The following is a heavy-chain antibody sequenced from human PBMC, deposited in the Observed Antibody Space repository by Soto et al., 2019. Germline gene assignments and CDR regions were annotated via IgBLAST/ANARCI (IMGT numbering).Heavy chain of an antibody. J-gene: IGHJ4*02. Sequence: QVQLQESGPGLVKPSETLSLTCTVSGGSLSSYYWSWIRQPPGKGLEWIGYIFYSGSTNYNPSLKSPVTISVATSKNQSPPRLCSVTALDTAVYFCARRWGPTCVFWCQGARVSVSS. CDR2: IFYSGST. CDR3: ARRWGPTCVF. V-gene: IGHV4-59*01. CDR1: GGSLSSYY. D-gene: IGHD1-26*01.